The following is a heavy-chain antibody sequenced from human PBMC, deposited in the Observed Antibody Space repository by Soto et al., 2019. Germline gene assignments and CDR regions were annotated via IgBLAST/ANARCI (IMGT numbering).Heavy chain of an antibody. CDR2: IYYSGTT. Sequence: SETLSLTCTVSGGSPTSYYWNWFRLPPGKGLEWIAYIYYSGTTNYNPSLKSRVTISVDTPKNQFSLELTSVTAADTAVYFCARTLPSGCSDSWGQGTLVTVSS. CDR3: ARTLPSGCSDS. J-gene: IGHJ4*02. D-gene: IGHD6-19*01. V-gene: IGHV4-59*01. CDR1: GGSPTSYY.